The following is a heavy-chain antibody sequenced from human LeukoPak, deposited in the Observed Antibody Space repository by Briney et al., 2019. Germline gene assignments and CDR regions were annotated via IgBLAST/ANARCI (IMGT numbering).Heavy chain of an antibody. CDR2: IYTSGST. V-gene: IGHV4-61*02. CDR1: GGSISSGSYY. J-gene: IGHJ3*02. D-gene: IGHD4-11*01. CDR3: ARATVTIRIAFDI. Sequence: SETLSLTCTVSGGSISSGSYYWSWIRQPAGKGLEWIGRIYTSGSTNYNPSLKSRVTISVDTSKNQFSLKLSSVTAADTAVYYCARATVTIRIAFDIWGQGTMVTVSS.